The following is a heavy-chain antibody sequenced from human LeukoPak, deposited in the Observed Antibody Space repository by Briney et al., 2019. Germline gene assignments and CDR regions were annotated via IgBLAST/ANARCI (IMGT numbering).Heavy chain of an antibody. J-gene: IGHJ4*02. CDR3: AREGDYVFDY. D-gene: IGHD4-17*01. CDR2: ISHRGSNE. CDR1: GFTFSSYA. V-gene: IGHV3-30*03. Sequence: GRSLRLSCAASGFTFSSYAIHWVHQAPGKGLEWVAGISHRGSNEKYADPVKGRFTISRDNSKNTLYVQMNSLRAEDTAVYYCAREGDYVFDYWGQGAVVTVSS.